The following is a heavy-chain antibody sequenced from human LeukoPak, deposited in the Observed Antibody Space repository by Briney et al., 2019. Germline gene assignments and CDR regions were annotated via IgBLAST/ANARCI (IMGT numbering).Heavy chain of an antibody. CDR1: GFIFSNYA. D-gene: IGHD2-15*01. V-gene: IGHV3-23*01. CDR2: ISGSDDNT. CDR3: AKSRSGVSSCYNY. Sequence: PGGSLRLSGAASGFIFSNYAMSWVRQAPGKGLEWVSAISGSDDNTYYADSVRGRFTISRDNSKNTLYLQMNSLRAEDTAIYFCAKSRSGVSSCYNYWGQGALVTVSS. J-gene: IGHJ4*02.